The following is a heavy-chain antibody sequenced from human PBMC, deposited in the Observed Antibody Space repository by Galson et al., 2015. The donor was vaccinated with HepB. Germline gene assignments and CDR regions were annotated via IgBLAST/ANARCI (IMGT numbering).Heavy chain of an antibody. Sequence: KVSCKASGYTFTSYAMHWVRQAPGQRLEWMGWINAGNGNTKYSQKFQGRVTITRDTSASTAYMELSSLRSEDTAVYYCARAGCSSTSCYYYYYYMDVWGKGTTVTVSS. CDR3: ARAGCSSTSCYYYYYYMDV. CDR1: GYTFTSYA. D-gene: IGHD2-2*01. CDR2: INAGNGNT. V-gene: IGHV1-3*01. J-gene: IGHJ6*03.